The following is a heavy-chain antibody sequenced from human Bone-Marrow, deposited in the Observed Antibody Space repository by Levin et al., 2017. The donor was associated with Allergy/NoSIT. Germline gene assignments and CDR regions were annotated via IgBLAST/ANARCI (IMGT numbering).Heavy chain of an antibody. CDR1: GASVNSGSYH. V-gene: IGHV4-61*01. Sequence: GSLRLSCTVSGASVNSGSYHWSWIRQPPGKGLEWIGNIDYRGSTNYNPSLKSRVTISADTSKNQLSLELRSVTAADTAVYYCARDFDYYYYMDVWGKGTTLTVS. J-gene: IGHJ6*03. CDR3: ARDFDYYYYMDV. CDR2: IDYRGST.